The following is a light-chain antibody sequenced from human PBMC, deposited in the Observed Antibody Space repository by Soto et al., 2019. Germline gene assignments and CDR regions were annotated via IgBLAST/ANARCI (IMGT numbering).Light chain of an antibody. CDR3: QQSYSTPRP. V-gene: IGKV1-39*01. Sequence: DIQMTQSPSSLSASVGDRVTITCRASQTINSYLNWYQQTPGKAPKLLIYAASSLQSGVPSRFSGSESGTDFTLTISSLQPEDFATDYCQQSYSTPRPFGQGTRVEIK. CDR2: AAS. J-gene: IGKJ1*01. CDR1: QTINSY.